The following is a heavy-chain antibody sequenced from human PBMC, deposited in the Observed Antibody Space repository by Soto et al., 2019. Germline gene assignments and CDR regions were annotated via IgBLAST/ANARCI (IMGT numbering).Heavy chain of an antibody. D-gene: IGHD3-22*01. Sequence: SETLSLTCTVSGGSISSSSYYWGWIRQPPGKGLEWIGSIYYSGSTYYNPSLKSRVTISVDTSKNQFSLKLSSVTAADTAVYYCARLGYDSSGYYYILDYWGQGTLVTVS. CDR2: IYYSGST. V-gene: IGHV4-39*01. J-gene: IGHJ4*02. CDR1: GGSISSSSYY. CDR3: ARLGYDSSGYYYILDY.